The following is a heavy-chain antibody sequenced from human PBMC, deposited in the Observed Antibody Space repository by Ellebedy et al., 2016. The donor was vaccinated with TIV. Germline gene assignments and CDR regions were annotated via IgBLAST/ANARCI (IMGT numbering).Heavy chain of an antibody. CDR1: GFTLSTYW. Sequence: GESLKISCVASGFTLSTYWMHWVRQAPGKGLEWVANIKEDGSTKYYVDSVKGRFTISRDNAKYSLYLQMNSLRAEDTAVYYCARAIGAGDGTWGQGALVTVSS. CDR3: ARAIGAGDGT. V-gene: IGHV3-7*01. D-gene: IGHD2-15*01. J-gene: IGHJ5*02. CDR2: IKEDGSTK.